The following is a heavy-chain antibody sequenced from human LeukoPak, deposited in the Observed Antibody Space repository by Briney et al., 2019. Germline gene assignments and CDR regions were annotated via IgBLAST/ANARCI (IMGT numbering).Heavy chain of an antibody. J-gene: IGHJ4*02. D-gene: IGHD3-10*01. Sequence: GASVKVSCKASGYTFSDYYIHWVRQAPGQGLEWMGRINPNSGGTNYAQKFQGRVTMTRDTSISTAYMELSRLRSDDTAVYYCARDWVPVYYWGQGTLVTVSS. CDR3: ARDWVPVYY. CDR2: INPNSGGT. CDR1: GYTFSDYY. V-gene: IGHV1-2*06.